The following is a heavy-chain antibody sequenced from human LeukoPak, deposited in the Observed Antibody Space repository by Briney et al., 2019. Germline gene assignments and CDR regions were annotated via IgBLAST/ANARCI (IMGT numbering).Heavy chain of an antibody. CDR2: IYSGGST. D-gene: IGHD5-12*01. V-gene: IGHV3-53*01. Sequence: GGSLRLSCAASGFTLSSYAMSWVRQAPGKGLEWVSVIYSGGSTYYADSVKGRFTISRDNSKNTLYLQMNSLRAEDTAVYYCARGAASGYDYGYYFDYWGQGTLVTVSS. J-gene: IGHJ4*02. CDR1: GFTLSSYA. CDR3: ARGAASGYDYGYYFDY.